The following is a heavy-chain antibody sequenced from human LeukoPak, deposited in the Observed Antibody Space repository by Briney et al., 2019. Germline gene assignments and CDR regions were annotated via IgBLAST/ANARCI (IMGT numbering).Heavy chain of an antibody. V-gene: IGHV3-21*01. D-gene: IGHD3-22*01. Sequence: GGSLRLSCAASGFTFSSYSINWVRQAPGKGLEWVSSISSSSSYIYYADSVKGRFTISRDNAKNSLHLQMNSLRAEDTAVYYCARHPYDSRGYVTWGQGILVTVSS. CDR1: GFTFSSYS. J-gene: IGHJ5*02. CDR3: ARHPYDSRGYVT. CDR2: ISSSSSYI.